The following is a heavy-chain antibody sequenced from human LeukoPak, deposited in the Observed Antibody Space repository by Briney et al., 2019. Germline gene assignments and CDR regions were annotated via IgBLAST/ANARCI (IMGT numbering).Heavy chain of an antibody. V-gene: IGHV5-10-1*01. CDR2: IDPSDSYT. J-gene: IGHJ5*02. CDR3: ARHNSGNSWFDP. D-gene: IGHD4-23*01. CDR1: GYSFTSYW. Sequence: GESLKISCKGSGYSFTSYWISWMRQTPGKGLEWMGRIDPSDSYTDYSPSFQGHVTISADKSISTAYVQWSSLKASDTAMYYCARHNSGNSWFDPWGQGTLVTVSS.